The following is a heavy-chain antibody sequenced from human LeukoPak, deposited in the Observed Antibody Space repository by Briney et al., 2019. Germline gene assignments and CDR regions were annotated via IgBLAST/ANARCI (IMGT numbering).Heavy chain of an antibody. CDR3: ARSIAAAGTTDAFDI. CDR1: GGSISSSSYY. Sequence: SETLSLTCTVSGGSISSSSYYWGWIRQPPGTGLEWIGSIYYSGSTYYNPSLKSRVTISVDRSKNQFSLKLSSVTAADTAVYYCARSIAAAGTTDAFDIWGQGTMVTVSS. J-gene: IGHJ3*02. CDR2: IYYSGST. D-gene: IGHD6-13*01. V-gene: IGHV4-39*07.